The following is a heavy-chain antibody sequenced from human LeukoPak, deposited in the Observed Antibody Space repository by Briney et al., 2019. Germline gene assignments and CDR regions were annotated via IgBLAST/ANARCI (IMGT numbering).Heavy chain of an antibody. Sequence: SETLSLTCTVSGASISSYCWSWIRQPPGKGLEWIGYVYYSGTTNYNPSLQSRVTMSVDTSKNQFSLKLTSVTAADTAVYYCTRDRWLDYWGQGVLVTVSS. V-gene: IGHV4-59*01. J-gene: IGHJ4*02. CDR3: TRDRWLDY. CDR1: GASISSYC. D-gene: IGHD3-10*01. CDR2: VYYSGTT.